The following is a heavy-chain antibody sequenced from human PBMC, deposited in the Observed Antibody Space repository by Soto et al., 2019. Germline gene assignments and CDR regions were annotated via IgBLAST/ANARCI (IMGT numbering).Heavy chain of an antibody. J-gene: IGHJ5*01. CDR2: TYYRSRWYN. Sequence: SQTLSLTCAISGDSVSSSSFTWNWIRQSPSRGLEWLGRTYYRSRWYNDYAESVKSRIIINPDTSKNQFSLHLNSVTPEDTAVYYCVRLIGNSWLDFWGQGTLVTVS. CDR1: GDSVSSSSFT. V-gene: IGHV6-1*01. CDR3: VRLIGNSWLDF. D-gene: IGHD1-26*01.